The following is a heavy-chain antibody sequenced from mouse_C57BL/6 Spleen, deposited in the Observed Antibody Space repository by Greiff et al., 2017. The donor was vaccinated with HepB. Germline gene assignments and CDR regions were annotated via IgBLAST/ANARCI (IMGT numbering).Heavy chain of an antibody. D-gene: IGHD1-1*01. Sequence: EVKVVESGGGLVKPGGSLKLSCAASGFTFSDYGMHWVRQAPEKGLEWVAYISSGSSTIYYADTVKGRFTISRDNAKNTLFLQMTSLRSEDTAMYYCARAHYYGSSVLDYWGQGTTLTVSS. CDR1: GFTFSDYG. CDR3: ARAHYYGSSVLDY. V-gene: IGHV5-17*01. J-gene: IGHJ2*01. CDR2: ISSGSSTI.